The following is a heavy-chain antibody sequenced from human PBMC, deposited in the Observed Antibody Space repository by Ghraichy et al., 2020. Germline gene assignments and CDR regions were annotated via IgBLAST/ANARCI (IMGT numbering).Heavy chain of an antibody. CDR3: AKAAGYSSGWYHFDY. V-gene: IGHV3-9*01. J-gene: IGHJ4*02. CDR2: ISWNSGSI. D-gene: IGHD6-19*01. Sequence: GGSLRLSCAASGFTFDDYAMHWVRQAPGKGLEWVSGISWNSGSIGYADSVKGRFTISRDNAKNSLYLQMNSLRAEDTALYYCAKAAGYSSGWYHFDYWGQGTLVTVSS. CDR1: GFTFDDYA.